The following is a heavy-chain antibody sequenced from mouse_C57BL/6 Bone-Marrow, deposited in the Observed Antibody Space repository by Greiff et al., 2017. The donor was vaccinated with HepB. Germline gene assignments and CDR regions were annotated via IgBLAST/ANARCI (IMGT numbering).Heavy chain of an antibody. Sequence: QVTLKESGPGLVAPSQSLSITCTVSGFSLTSYGVHWVRQPPGKGLEWLVVIWSDGSTTYNSALKSRLSISKDNSKSQVFLKMNSLQTDDTAMYYCARHKSNYVDWYFDVWGTGTTVTVSS. D-gene: IGHD2-5*01. J-gene: IGHJ1*03. V-gene: IGHV2-6-1*01. CDR2: IWSDGST. CDR3: ARHKSNYVDWYFDV. CDR1: GFSLTSYG.